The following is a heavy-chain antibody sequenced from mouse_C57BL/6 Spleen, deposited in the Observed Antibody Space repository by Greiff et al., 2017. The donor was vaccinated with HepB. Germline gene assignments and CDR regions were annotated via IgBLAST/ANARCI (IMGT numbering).Heavy chain of an antibody. CDR1: GYTFTDYY. J-gene: IGHJ3*01. V-gene: IGHV1-26*01. CDR3: ASWFAY. CDR2: INPNNGGT. Sequence: EVQLQQSGPELVKPGASVKISCKASGYTFTDYYMNWVKQSHGKSLEWIGDINPNNGGTSYNQKFKGKATLTVDKSSSTAYMELRSLTSEDSAVYYCASWFAYWGQGPLVTVSA.